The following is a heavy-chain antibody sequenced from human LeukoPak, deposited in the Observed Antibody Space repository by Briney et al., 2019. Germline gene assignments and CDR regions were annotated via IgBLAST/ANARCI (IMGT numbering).Heavy chain of an antibody. CDR2: ISAYNGNT. CDR3: ARDKLEDYVWGSYSSGGGYMDV. J-gene: IGHJ6*03. V-gene: IGHV1-18*01. CDR1: GYTFTSYG. Sequence: ASVKVSCKASGYTFTSYGISWVRQAPGQGLEWMGWISAYNGNTNYAQKLQGRVTMTTDTSTSTAYMELRSLRFDDTAVYYCARDKLEDYVWGSYSSGGGYMDVWGKGTTVTVSS. D-gene: IGHD3-16*01.